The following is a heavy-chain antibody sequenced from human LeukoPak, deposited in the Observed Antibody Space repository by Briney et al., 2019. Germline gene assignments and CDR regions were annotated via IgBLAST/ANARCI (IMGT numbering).Heavy chain of an antibody. CDR1: GFTFSDYT. CDR2: IGSVTTYI. CDR3: ARGSGSGWPLDR. Sequence: GGSLRLSCAASGFTFSDYTMNWVRQAPGKGLEWVSSIGSVTTYIYYADSVKGRFTISRDNAKNSLSLQINSLRAEDTAVYYCARGSGSGWPLDRWGQGALVTVSS. D-gene: IGHD6-19*01. V-gene: IGHV3-21*04. J-gene: IGHJ5*02.